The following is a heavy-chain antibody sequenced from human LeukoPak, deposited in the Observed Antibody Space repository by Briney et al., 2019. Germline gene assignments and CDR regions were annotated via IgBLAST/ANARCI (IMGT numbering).Heavy chain of an antibody. CDR3: ARVGDRSSTSCYHYFDY. D-gene: IGHD2-2*01. Sequence: SVKVSCKASGGTFSSYAISWVRQAPGQGLEWMGGSIPIFGTANYAQRFQGRVTITADESTSTAYMELSSLRSEDTAVYYCARVGDRSSTSCYHYFDYWGQGTLVTVSS. CDR2: SIPIFGTA. J-gene: IGHJ4*02. CDR1: GGTFSSYA. V-gene: IGHV1-69*13.